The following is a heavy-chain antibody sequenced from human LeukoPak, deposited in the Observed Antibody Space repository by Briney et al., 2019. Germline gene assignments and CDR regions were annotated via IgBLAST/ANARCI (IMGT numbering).Heavy chain of an antibody. D-gene: IGHD3-10*01. CDR3: ARDQGLDTMVRGPSR. CDR1: GYTFTSYY. V-gene: IGHV1-46*01. CDR2: INPSGGST. J-gene: IGHJ4*02. Sequence: ASVKVSCKASGYTFTSYYMHWVRQAPGQGLEWMGIINPSGGSTSYAQKFQGRVTMTEDTSTDTAYMELSSLRSDDTAVYDCARDQGLDTMVRGPSRWGQGTLVTVSS.